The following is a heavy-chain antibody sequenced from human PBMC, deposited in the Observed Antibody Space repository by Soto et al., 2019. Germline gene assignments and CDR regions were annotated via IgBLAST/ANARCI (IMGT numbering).Heavy chain of an antibody. Sequence: SDTHSHTDRVSGCSINRGGYYWTWLRQHPGKGLEWIGSVYYSGSTNYNPSLKSRVTISVDTSKNQFSLKLSSVSAADTAVYYCARGAGGNFYFDYWGQGTLVTVSS. V-gene: IGHV4-31*03. D-gene: IGHD2-21*02. CDR2: VYYSGST. CDR3: ARGAGGNFYFDY. J-gene: IGHJ4*02. CDR1: GCSINRGGYY.